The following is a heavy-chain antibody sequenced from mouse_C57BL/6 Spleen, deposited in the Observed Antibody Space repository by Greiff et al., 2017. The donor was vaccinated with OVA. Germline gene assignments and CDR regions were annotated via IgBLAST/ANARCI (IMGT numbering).Heavy chain of an antibody. J-gene: IGHJ1*03. V-gene: IGHV1-4*01. Sequence: QVQLQQSGAELARPGASVKMSCKASGYTFTSYTMHWVKQRPGQGLEWIGYINPSSGYTKYNQKFKDKATLTADKSSSTAYMQLSSLTSEDSAVYYCARYDSGGYFDVWGTGTTVTVSS. D-gene: IGHD2-12*01. CDR2: INPSSGYT. CDR1: GYTFTSYT. CDR3: ARYDSGGYFDV.